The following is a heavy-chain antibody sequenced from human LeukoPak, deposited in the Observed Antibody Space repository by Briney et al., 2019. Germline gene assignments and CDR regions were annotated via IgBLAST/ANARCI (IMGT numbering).Heavy chain of an antibody. CDR1: GFTFSSYG. CDR2: ISYDGSNK. J-gene: IGHJ6*01. V-gene: IGHV3-30*03. CDR3: ARHGDGFYHGMDV. D-gene: IGHD4-17*01. Sequence: PGRSLRLSCAASGFTFSSYGMHWVRQAPGKGLEWVAAISYDGSNKFYADSVKGRFTISRDNSKNTLYLQMNSLRAEDTAVYYCARHGDGFYHGMDVWGQGTTVTVSS.